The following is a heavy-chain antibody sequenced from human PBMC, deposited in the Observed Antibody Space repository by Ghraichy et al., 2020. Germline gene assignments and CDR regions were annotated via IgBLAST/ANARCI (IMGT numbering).Heavy chain of an antibody. V-gene: IGHV4-59*01. CDR3: ARASLASRSALCDA. CDR2: IYFTGTT. D-gene: IGHD3-16*02. J-gene: IGHJ5*02. CDR1: GTPLNNFS. Sequence: SETLSLTCTVSGTPLNNFSWTWIRQPPGKGLEWIGYIYFTGTTNYNSSLKGRLTMSIDTAKKQLSLNLTSATAADTAVYDCARASLASRSALCDAWCQGAPVTVSS.